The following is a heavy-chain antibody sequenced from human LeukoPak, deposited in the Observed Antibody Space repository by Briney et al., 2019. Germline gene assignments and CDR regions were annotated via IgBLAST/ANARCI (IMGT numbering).Heavy chain of an antibody. CDR2: IYYSGST. Sequence: SETLSLTCTVSGGSLSSYYWSWIRQPPGKGLEWIGYIYYSGSTNYNPSLKSRVTISVDTSKNQFSLKLSSVTAADTAVYYCARGGVTYDFWSGYYQGANWFDPWGQGTLVTVSS. D-gene: IGHD3-3*01. V-gene: IGHV4-59*12. CDR1: GGSLSSYY. CDR3: ARGGVTYDFWSGYYQGANWFDP. J-gene: IGHJ5*02.